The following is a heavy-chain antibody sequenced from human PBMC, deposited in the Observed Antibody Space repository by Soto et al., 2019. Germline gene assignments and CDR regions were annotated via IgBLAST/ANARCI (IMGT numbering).Heavy chain of an antibody. Sequence: ASVKVSCKASGGTFSSSTISWVRQASGQGLEWMGGIIPIFGTANYAQKFQGRVTITADESTSTAYMELSSLRSEDTAVYYCASRLRFLEWYRDYYGMDVWGQGTTVTVSS. V-gene: IGHV1-69*13. D-gene: IGHD3-3*01. CDR2: IIPIFGTA. CDR3: ASRLRFLEWYRDYYGMDV. CDR1: GGTFSSST. J-gene: IGHJ6*02.